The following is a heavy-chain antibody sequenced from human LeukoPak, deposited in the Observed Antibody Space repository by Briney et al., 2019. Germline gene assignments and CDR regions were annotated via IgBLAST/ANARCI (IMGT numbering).Heavy chain of an antibody. Sequence: SVEVSCKASGCSFSRCTIRWVRQAPGQGLEWMGRIIPILGIANYAQMFQDRVTITADKSTSTAYMELSSLRTEDTAVYYCAGTNCSGGSCSWFDPWGQGTLVTVSS. D-gene: IGHD2-15*01. J-gene: IGHJ5*02. CDR1: GCSFSRCT. CDR3: AGTNCSGGSCSWFDP. CDR2: IIPILGIA. V-gene: IGHV1-69*02.